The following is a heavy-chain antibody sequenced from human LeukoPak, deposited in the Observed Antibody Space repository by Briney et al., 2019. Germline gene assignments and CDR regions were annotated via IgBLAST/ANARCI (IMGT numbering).Heavy chain of an antibody. J-gene: IGHJ4*02. D-gene: IGHD3-22*01. V-gene: IGHV1-46*01. CDR1: GYTFTSNK. CDR3: ARVQVVSHGWYHFDY. Sequence: GASVKVSCRASGYTFTSNKLHWVRQAPGQGLEWMGMINPSDGSTIYAQRFQGRVTMTRDTSTSTVYMEVSSLTSEDTAIYYCARVQVVSHGWYHFDYWAQGTLVTVSS. CDR2: INPSDGST.